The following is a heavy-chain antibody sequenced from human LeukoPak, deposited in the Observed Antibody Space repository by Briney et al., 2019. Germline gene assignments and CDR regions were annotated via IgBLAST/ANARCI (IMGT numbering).Heavy chain of an antibody. V-gene: IGHV3-74*01. J-gene: IGHJ3*02. CDR1: GFTLSSYW. CDR3: ARGSKSAFDI. D-gene: IGHD3-10*01. CDR2: INSDGSST. Sequence: PGGSLRLSCAASGFTLSSYWMPWVRQAPGKGLVWVSRINSDGSSTSYADSVKGRFTISRDNAKITLYLQMNSLRAEGTAVYYCARGSKSAFDIWGQGTMVTVSS.